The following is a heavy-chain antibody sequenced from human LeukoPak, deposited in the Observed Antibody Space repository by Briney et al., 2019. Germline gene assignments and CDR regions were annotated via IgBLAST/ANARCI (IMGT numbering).Heavy chain of an antibody. CDR1: GFTFSSYW. CDR3: ARGRIRGTYGY. Sequence: GGSLRLSCAASGFTFSSYWMSWVRQAPGKGLEWVANIKQDGSEKYYLASVKGRFTISRDNAKNSLYLQMNSLRAEDTAVYYRARGRIRGTYGYWGQGTLVTVSS. J-gene: IGHJ4*02. V-gene: IGHV3-7*01. CDR2: IKQDGSEK. D-gene: IGHD3-10*01.